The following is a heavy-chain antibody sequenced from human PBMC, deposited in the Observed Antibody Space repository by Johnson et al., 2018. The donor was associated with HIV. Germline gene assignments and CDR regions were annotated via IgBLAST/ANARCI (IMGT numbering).Heavy chain of an antibody. CDR1: GFTFSDYY. CDR3: ARDLFYYDSSGYACDI. CDR2: ISSSGSTI. Sequence: QVQLVESGGGLVKPGGSLRLSCAASGFTFSDYYMSWIRQAPGKGLEWVSYISSSGSTIYYADSVKGRFTISRDNTKNSLYLQMNSLRAEEPAVYYCARDLFYYDSSGYACDIWGQGTMVTVSS. D-gene: IGHD3-22*01. V-gene: IGHV3-11*04. J-gene: IGHJ3*02.